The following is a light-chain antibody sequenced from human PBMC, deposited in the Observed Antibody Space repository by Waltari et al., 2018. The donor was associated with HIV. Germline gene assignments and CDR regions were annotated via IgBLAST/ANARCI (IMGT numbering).Light chain of an antibody. V-gene: IGKV1-33*01. CDR1: QDISTY. J-gene: IGKJ2*01. CDR3: QQYDNLLGDT. Sequence: DIQMTQSPSSLSASVVDRVTITCQASQDISTYLNWYQQKPGKAPKLLIYDASNLETGVPSRFSGSGSGTDFTFTISSLQPEDIATYYCQQYDNLLGDTFGQGTKLEIK. CDR2: DAS.